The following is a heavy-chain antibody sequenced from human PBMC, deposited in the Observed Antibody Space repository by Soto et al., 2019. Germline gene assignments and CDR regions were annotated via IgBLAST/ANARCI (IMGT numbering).Heavy chain of an antibody. J-gene: IGHJ6*02. CDR2: ISAYNGNT. V-gene: IGHV1-18*04. D-gene: IGHD4-4*01. CDR1: DYTFNDYG. Sequence: GGPVKVSCKASDYTFNDYGISWVRQAPGQGLEWMGWISAYNGNTNYAQKLQDRVTMTTDTSTSTAYMEVRSLRSDDTAVYYCARGYGNYPHYYFGMDVWGQGTTVTVSS. CDR3: ARGYGNYPHYYFGMDV.